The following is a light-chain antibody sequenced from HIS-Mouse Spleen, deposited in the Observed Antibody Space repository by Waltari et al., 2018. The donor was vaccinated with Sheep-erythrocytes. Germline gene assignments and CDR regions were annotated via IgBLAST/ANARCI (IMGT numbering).Light chain of an antibody. Sequence: DIQMTQSPSSVSASVGDRVTITCRASQGISSGLAWYQQKPGKDPKPLIYAASSLQSGVPSRFSGSGSGTDVTLTISSLQPEDFATYYCQQANSFPSTFGQGTRLEIK. J-gene: IGKJ5*01. CDR2: AAS. CDR1: QGISSG. V-gene: IGKV1-12*01. CDR3: QQANSFPST.